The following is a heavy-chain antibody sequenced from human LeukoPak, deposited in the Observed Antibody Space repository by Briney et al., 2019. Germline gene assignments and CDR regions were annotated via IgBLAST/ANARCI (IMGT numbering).Heavy chain of an antibody. D-gene: IGHD6-19*01. CDR2: ISSSSSYI. CDR1: GFTFSNYG. J-gene: IGHJ6*03. V-gene: IGHV3-21*01. CDR3: AKSSGWNYYYYYMDV. Sequence: GGSLRLSCAASGFTFSNYGMNWVRQAPGKGLEWVSSISSSSSYIYYADSVKGRFTISRDNAKNSLHLQMNSLRAEDTAVYYCAKSSGWNYYYYYMDVWGKGTTVIASS.